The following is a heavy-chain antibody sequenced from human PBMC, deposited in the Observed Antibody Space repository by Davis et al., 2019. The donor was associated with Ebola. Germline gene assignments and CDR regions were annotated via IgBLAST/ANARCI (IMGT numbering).Heavy chain of an antibody. CDR2: INPNSGGT. Sequence: ASVKVSCKASGYTFTGYYVHWVRQAPGQGLEWMGRINPNSGGTNYAQKFQGRVTITTDTSASTAYMGLSSLKSEDTAVYYCARVGLRGVFVPFDYWGQGTLVTVSP. V-gene: IGHV1-2*06. J-gene: IGHJ4*02. CDR3: ARVGLRGVFVPFDY. CDR1: GYTFTGYY. D-gene: IGHD3-10*01.